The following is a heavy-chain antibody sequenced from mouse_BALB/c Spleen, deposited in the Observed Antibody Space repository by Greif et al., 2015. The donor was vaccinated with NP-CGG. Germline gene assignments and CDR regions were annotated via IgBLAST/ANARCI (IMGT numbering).Heavy chain of an antibody. CDR2: INSNGGST. CDR1: GFTFSSYG. CDR3: ARDLRGDGYYFDY. Sequence: EVQRVESGGGLVQPGGSLKLSCAASGFTFSSYGMSWVRQTPDKRLELVATINSNGGSTYYPDSVKGRFTISRDNAKNTLYLQMSSLKSEDTAMYYCARDLRGDGYYFDYWGQGTTLTVSS. J-gene: IGHJ2*01. V-gene: IGHV5-6-3*01.